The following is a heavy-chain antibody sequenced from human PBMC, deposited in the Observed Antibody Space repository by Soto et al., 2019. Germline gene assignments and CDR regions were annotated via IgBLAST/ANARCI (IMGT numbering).Heavy chain of an antibody. CDR1: GYTFTGYY. J-gene: IGHJ4*02. CDR3: ASGVQLPYYFDY. Sequence: ASVKVSCKASGYTFTGYYMHWVRQAPGQGLEWMGWINPNSGDTNYEQKFQGRVTMTGDTSITTAYMELSRLRFDDTAVYYCASGVQLPYYFDYWGPGTLVTVFS. V-gene: IGHV1-2*02. D-gene: IGHD2-2*01. CDR2: INPNSGDT.